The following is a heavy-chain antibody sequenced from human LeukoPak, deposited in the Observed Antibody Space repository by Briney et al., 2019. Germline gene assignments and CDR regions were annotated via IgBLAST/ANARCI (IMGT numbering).Heavy chain of an antibody. J-gene: IGHJ4*02. V-gene: IGHV3-30*18. Sequence: GGSLRLSCAASGFTFSSYGMHWVRQAPGKGLEWVAVISYDGSNKYYADSVKGRFTISRDNSKNTLYLQMNSLRAEDTAAYYCAKGVYYYDSSGYGFFDYWGQGTLVTVSS. CDR3: AKGVYYYDSSGYGFFDY. D-gene: IGHD3-22*01. CDR1: GFTFSSYG. CDR2: ISYDGSNK.